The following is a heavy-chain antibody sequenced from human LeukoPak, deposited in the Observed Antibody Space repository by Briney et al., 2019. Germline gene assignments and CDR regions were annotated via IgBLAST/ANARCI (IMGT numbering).Heavy chain of an antibody. CDR2: IYYSGST. V-gene: IGHV4-59*01. Sequence: SETLSLTCTVSGGSMSYYYWSWIRQPPGEGLEWIGYIYYSGSTNYNPSLKSRVTISVDTSKNQFSLKLSSVTAADTAVYYCAREWVDTAMVRGRPSGGLHYFDYWGQGTLVTVSS. CDR3: AREWVDTAMVRGRPSGGLHYFDY. D-gene: IGHD5-18*01. CDR1: GGSMSYYY. J-gene: IGHJ4*02.